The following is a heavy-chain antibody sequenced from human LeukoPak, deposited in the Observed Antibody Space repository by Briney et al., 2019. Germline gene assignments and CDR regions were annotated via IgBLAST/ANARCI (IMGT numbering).Heavy chain of an antibody. J-gene: IGHJ5*02. CDR1: GGSISSCY. CDR2: IYTSGST. Sequence: PSETLSLTCSVSGGSISSCYWSWIRQPAAKGLDWIGRIYTSGSTNYNPSLKSRVTMSVDTAKNQFSLKLSSVTAADTAVYYCARSADDILTGDNWFDPWGQGTLVTVSS. V-gene: IGHV4-4*07. CDR3: ARSADDILTGDNWFDP. D-gene: IGHD3-9*01.